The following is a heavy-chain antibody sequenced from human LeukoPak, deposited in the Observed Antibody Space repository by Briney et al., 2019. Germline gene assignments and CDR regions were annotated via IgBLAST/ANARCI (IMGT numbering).Heavy chain of an antibody. CDR3: AIDPNWGTHS. CDR1: GFSSSTYS. D-gene: IGHD7-27*01. Sequence: GGSLRLSCEVSGFSSSTYSFHWVCQAPGQGLAWVSAIGDSSSHTYYADSVKGRFTISRDNSKNALYLQMNSLRVEDTAVYYCAIDPNWGTHSWGQGVLVTVSS. V-gene: IGHV3-23*01. J-gene: IGHJ4*02. CDR2: IGDSSSHT.